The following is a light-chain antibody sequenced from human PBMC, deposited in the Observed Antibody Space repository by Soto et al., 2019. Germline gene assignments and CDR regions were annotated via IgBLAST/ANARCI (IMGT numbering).Light chain of an antibody. V-gene: IGLV2-14*03. CDR2: DVN. J-gene: IGLJ2*01. Sequence: QSVLTQPASVSGSPGQSITISCTGASTDVDGYDYVSWYQQHPGQAPKLMIYDVNNRPSGVSYRFSGSKSGDTASLTISGLQAEDDADYYCSSYTSSSTRVFGGGTKVTV. CDR3: SSYTSSSTRV. CDR1: STDVDGYDY.